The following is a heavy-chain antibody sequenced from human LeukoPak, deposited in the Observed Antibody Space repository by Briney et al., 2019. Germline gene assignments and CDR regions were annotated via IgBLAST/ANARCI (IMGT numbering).Heavy chain of an antibody. CDR1: GGSFSGYY. J-gene: IGHJ5*02. CDR3: ARHRRYDFWSGYSHNWFDP. D-gene: IGHD3-3*01. V-gene: IGHV4-34*01. Sequence: SETLSLTCAVYGGSFSGYYWSWIRQPPGKGLEWIGEINHSGSTNYNPSLESRVTISVDTSKNQFSLKLSSVTAADTAVYYCARHRRYDFWSGYSHNWFDPWGQGTLVTVSS. CDR2: INHSGST.